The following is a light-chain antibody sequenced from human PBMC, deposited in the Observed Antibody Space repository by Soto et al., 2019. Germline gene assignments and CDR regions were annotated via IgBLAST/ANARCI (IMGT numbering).Light chain of an antibody. CDR3: QQYDTSPPIT. J-gene: IGKJ5*01. CDR1: QSLSRNY. Sequence: EIVLTQSPATLSLSPGERATLSCRASQSLSRNYIAWYQHRPGQAPRLLIYGASSRATGIPDRFSGIGSGAVFTLTIAGLEPEDFAVYYCQQYDTSPPITFGQGTRLEIK. V-gene: IGKV3-20*01. CDR2: GAS.